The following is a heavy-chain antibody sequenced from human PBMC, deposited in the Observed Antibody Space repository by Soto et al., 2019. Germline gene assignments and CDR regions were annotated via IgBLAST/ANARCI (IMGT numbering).Heavy chain of an antibody. V-gene: IGHV3-15*07. J-gene: IGHJ3*02. CDR3: TTRFREMATIDAFDI. CDR2: IKSKTDGGTT. CDR1: GFTFSNAW. D-gene: IGHD5-12*01. Sequence: PGGSLRLSCAASGFTFSNAWMNWVRQAPGKGLEWVGRIKSKTDGGTTDYAAPVKGRFTISRDDSKNTLYLQMNSLKTEDTAVYYCTTRFREMATIDAFDIWGQGTMVTVSS.